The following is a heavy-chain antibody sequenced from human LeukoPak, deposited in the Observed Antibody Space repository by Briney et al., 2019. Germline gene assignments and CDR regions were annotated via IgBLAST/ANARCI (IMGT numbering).Heavy chain of an antibody. D-gene: IGHD3-16*01. V-gene: IGHV4-59*02. CDR3: ARYEDPKYYGLDV. J-gene: IGHJ6*02. CDR2: ICYSGST. CDR1: GVSVSGYY. Sequence: PSETLSLTCTVSGVSVSGYYWIWIRQPPGKGLEWIGYICYSGSTNYNPSLKSRVTISADTTKNQYSLRLRSVTAADNAVYYCARYEDPKYYGLDVWGQGTTVTVSS.